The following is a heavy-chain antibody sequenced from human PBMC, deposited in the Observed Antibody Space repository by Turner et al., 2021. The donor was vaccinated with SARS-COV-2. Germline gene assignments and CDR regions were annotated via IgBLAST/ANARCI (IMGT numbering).Heavy chain of an antibody. J-gene: IGHJ6*02. D-gene: IGHD2-2*01. CDR2: IGFDGSNK. CDR1: GFTFSSYG. V-gene: IGHV3-33*01. Sequence: QVQLVESGGGVVQPGRSLRLSCAASGFTFSSYGMHWVRQAPGKGLEWVAVIGFDGSNKYYADSVRGRFTISRDNSKNSLYLQMNSLRAEDTAVYYCARESTSWMGGMDVWGQGTTVTVSS. CDR3: ARESTSWMGGMDV.